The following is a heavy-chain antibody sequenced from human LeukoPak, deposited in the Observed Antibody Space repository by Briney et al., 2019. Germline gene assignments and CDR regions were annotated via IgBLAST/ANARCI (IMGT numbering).Heavy chain of an antibody. J-gene: IGHJ4*02. V-gene: IGHV3-15*01. CDR3: SGAQYYYDSSGLDW. CDR1: GFTFSNAW. CDR2: IKSKTDGGTT. D-gene: IGHD3-22*01. Sequence: PGGSLRLSCAASGFTFSNAWMSWVRQAPGKGLEWVGRIKSKTDGGTTDYAAPAKGRFTISRDDSKNTLYLQMNSLKTEDTAVYYCSGAQYYYDSSGLDWWGQGTLVTVSS.